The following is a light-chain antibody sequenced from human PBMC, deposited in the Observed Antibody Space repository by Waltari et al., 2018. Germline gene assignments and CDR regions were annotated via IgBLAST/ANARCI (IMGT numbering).Light chain of an antibody. V-gene: IGLV2-11*01. CDR2: DVT. J-gene: IGLJ3*02. CDR3: CSYAGSYTWV. CDR1: SSDVGGYNY. Sequence: QSALTQPRSVSGSPVQSVTISCTGSSSDVGGYNYVSWYQQPPGKPPKLMIYDVTKRPSGVPDRFSGSKSGNTASLTISGLQADDEADYYCCSYAGSYTWVFGGGTKLTVL.